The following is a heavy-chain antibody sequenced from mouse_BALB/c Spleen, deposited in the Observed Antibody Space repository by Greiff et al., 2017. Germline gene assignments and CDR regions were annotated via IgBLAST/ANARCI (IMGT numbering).Heavy chain of an antibody. CDR3: ARWYYDYDGVYAMDY. CDR1: GYAFTNYL. J-gene: IGHJ4*01. CDR2: INPGSGGT. D-gene: IGHD2-4*01. V-gene: IGHV1-54*01. Sequence: QVQLQQSGAELVRPGTSVKVSCKASGYAFTNYLIEWVKQRPGQGLEWIGVINPGSGGTNYNEKFKGKATLTADKSSSTAYMQLSSLTSDDSAVYFCARWYYDYDGVYAMDYWGQGTSVTVSS.